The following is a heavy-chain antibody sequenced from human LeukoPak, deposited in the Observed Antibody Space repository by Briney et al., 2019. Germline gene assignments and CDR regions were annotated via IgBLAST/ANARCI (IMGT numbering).Heavy chain of an antibody. CDR2: IYTSGNT. D-gene: IGHD6-13*01. CDR1: GGSISSYY. Sequence: SETLSLTCTVSGGSISSYYWSWVRQPAGKGLEWIGRIYTSGNTNYNPSLKGRVTMSVDTSKNQFSLNLSSVTAADTAVYYCARGRGSSWYYFDSWGQGTLVTVSS. CDR3: ARGRGSSWYYFDS. V-gene: IGHV4-4*07. J-gene: IGHJ4*02.